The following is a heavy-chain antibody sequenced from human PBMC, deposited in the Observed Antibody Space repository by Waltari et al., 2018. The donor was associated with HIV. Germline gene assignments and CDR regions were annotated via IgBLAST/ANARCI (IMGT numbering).Heavy chain of an antibody. J-gene: IGHJ4*02. Sequence: QVQLVQSGAEVKKPGASVKVSCKASGYTFTSYDINWVRQAAGQGLEWMGWTNPNSGNAGYVQKFQGRVTMTRNTSISTAYMELSILRSDDTAVDYCARALGRGYCSSTSCFIDYWGQGTLVTVSS. CDR1: GYTFTSYD. D-gene: IGHD2-2*01. CDR2: TNPNSGNA. CDR3: ARALGRGYCSSTSCFIDY. V-gene: IGHV1-8*01.